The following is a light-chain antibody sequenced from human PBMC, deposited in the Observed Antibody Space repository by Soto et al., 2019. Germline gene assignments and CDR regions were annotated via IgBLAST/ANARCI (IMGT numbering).Light chain of an antibody. CDR1: XXXXXXXXXXY. J-gene: IGKJ2*01. CDR3: XQATHWPRT. V-gene: IGKV2-30*01. Sequence: DVVMTQSPLSLPVTLGQPASISCRSXXXXXXXXXXXYLTQFQERPGHSPRRLINKVSNRDSGVXXXXXXXGXXXXXXXXXXXVXAEDVGVXYXXQATHWPRTFGQGTKLEIK. CDR2: KVS.